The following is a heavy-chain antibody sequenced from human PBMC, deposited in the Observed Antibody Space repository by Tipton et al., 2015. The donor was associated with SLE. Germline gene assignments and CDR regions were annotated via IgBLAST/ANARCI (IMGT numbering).Heavy chain of an antibody. J-gene: IGHJ4*02. V-gene: IGHV3-30*04. D-gene: IGHD2-2*01. CDR2: ISYDGSNK. Sequence: RSLRLSCAASGFTFSSYAMHWVRQAPGKGLEWVAVISYDGSNKYYADSVKGRFTISRDNSKNTLYLQMNSLRAEDTAVYYCARELGYCSSTSCSRGFDYWGQGTLVTVSS. CDR1: GFTFSSYA. CDR3: ARELGYCSSTSCSRGFDY.